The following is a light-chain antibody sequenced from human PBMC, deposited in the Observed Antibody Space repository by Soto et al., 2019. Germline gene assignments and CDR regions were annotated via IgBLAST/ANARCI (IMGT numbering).Light chain of an antibody. CDR2: GAS. J-gene: IGKJ5*01. Sequence: EMMVTQSPATLSLSTGERATLSCRASQGVSSYLAWYQQKPGQAPRLLIYGASNRATGIPDRFSGSGSGTDLTLTISSLEPEDFAVYYCEQYGSSPPSITFGQGTRLEIK. V-gene: IGKV3-20*01. CDR1: QGVSSY. CDR3: EQYGSSPPSIT.